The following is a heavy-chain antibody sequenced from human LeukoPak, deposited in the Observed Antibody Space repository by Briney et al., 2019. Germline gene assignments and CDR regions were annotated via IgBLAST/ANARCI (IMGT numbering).Heavy chain of an antibody. CDR2: INHSGST. CDR1: GGSFSGYY. D-gene: IGHD3-10*01. V-gene: IGHV4-34*01. J-gene: IGHJ4*02. CDR3: ARGRGRRALDY. Sequence: SETLSLTCAVYGGSFSGYYWSWIRQPPGKGPEWIGGINHSGSTNYNPSLKSRVTISVDTSKNQFSLKLSSVTAADTAVYYCARGRGRRALDYWGQGTLVTVSS.